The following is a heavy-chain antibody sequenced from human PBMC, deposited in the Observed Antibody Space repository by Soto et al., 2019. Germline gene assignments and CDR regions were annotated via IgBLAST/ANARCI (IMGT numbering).Heavy chain of an antibody. CDR2: VYWDVDN. D-gene: IGHD3-10*01. CDR3: ATLTAYF. CDR1: GFSLTTGVG. V-gene: IGHV2-5*02. J-gene: IGHJ4*02. Sequence: ITLEESGPTLVKPTETLTLTCTFSGFSLTTGVGVGWVRQPPGKALEWLALVYWDVDNHYTPSLMRRLTTTKGISNGQVVLTMTNMDPVGTATYSCATLTAYFWAPGPLATVSS.